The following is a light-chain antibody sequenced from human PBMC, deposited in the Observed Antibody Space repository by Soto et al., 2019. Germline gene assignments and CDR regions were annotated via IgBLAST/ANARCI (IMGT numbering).Light chain of an antibody. Sequence: QSVLTQPASVSGSPGQSIAISCTGSGSDVGGYNYVSWYQQHPGKVPKLMIYEVSKRPSGVPDRFSGSKSGNTASLTVSGLQAEDEADYYCSSFAGSPVVFGGGTKLTVL. CDR3: SSFAGSPVV. CDR1: GSDVGGYNY. V-gene: IGLV2-8*01. CDR2: EVS. J-gene: IGLJ2*01.